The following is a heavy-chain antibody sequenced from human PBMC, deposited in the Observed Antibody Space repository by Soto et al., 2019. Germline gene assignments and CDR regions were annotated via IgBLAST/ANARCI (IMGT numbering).Heavy chain of an antibody. V-gene: IGHV3-30-3*01. CDR3: ATRGRITIFQVNWFDP. Sequence: HPGGSLRLSCAASGFTFSSYAMHWVRQAPGKGLEWVAVISYDGSNKYYADSVKGRFTISRDNSKNTLYLQMNSLRAEDTAVYYCATRGRITIFQVNWFDPWGQGTLVTVSS. J-gene: IGHJ5*02. CDR1: GFTFSSYA. CDR2: ISYDGSNK. D-gene: IGHD3-9*01.